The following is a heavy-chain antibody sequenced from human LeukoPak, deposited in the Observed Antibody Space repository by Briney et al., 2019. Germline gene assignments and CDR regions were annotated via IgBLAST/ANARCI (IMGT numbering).Heavy chain of an antibody. V-gene: IGHV3-11*01. Sequence: PGGSLRLSCAASGFSFSDYYMNWIRQAPGKGLEWVSYITDSGSAIYYADSVKGRFTISRDNTKNSLYLQMNSLRAEDTAVYFCARDGQRNYFYGMDVWGQGTRSPSP. D-gene: IGHD5-24*01. CDR1: GFSFSDYY. CDR2: ITDSGSAI. J-gene: IGHJ6*02. CDR3: ARDGQRNYFYGMDV.